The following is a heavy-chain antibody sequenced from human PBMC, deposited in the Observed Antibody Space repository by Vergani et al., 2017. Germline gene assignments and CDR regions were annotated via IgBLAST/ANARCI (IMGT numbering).Heavy chain of an antibody. CDR1: GFTFSSYA. Sequence: EVQLLESGGGLVQPGGSLRLSCAASGFTFSSYAMSWVRQAPGKGLEWVSAISGSGGSTYYADSVKGRFTISRDNSKNTLYLQMNSLRAEDTVVYYCAREGFGEVAAAGTYDYWGQGTLVTVSS. CDR3: AREGFGEVAAAGTYDY. CDR2: ISGSGGST. V-gene: IGHV3-23*01. J-gene: IGHJ4*02. D-gene: IGHD6-13*01.